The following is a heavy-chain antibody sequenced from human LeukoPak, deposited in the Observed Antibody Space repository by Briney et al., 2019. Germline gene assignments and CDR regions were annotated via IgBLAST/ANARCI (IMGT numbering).Heavy chain of an antibody. V-gene: IGHV3-23*01. CDR3: ASSGLHYGSGRDY. CDR2: ISGSGGST. Sequence: GGSLRLSCAASGFTFSSYAMSWVRQAPGKGLEWVSAISGSGGSTYYADSVKGRFTISRDNSKNTLYLQMNSLRAEDTAVYYCASSGLHYGSGRDYWGQGTLVTVSS. D-gene: IGHD3-10*01. J-gene: IGHJ4*02. CDR1: GFTFSSYA.